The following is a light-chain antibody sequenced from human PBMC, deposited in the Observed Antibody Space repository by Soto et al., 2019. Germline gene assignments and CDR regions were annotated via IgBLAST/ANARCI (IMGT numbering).Light chain of an antibody. V-gene: IGLV2-14*01. CDR2: EVT. CDR1: SSDVGGYNY. CDR3: SSYTSSTAYV. Sequence: QSALTQPASVSGSPGQSITISCTGTSSDVGGYNYVSWYQLHPGKAPKLILYEVTNRPSGVSDRFSGSESGNTASLTISGLQAEDEADYYCSSYTSSTAYVFGTGTKVTVL. J-gene: IGLJ1*01.